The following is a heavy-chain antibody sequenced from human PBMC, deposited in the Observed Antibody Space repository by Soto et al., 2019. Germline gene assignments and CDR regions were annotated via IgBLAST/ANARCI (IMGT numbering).Heavy chain of an antibody. Sequence: SETLSLTCVVYGGSFSGYYWTWIRQPPGTGLEWIGEINHSGSTNYNPSLKSRVTISVDTSKNQFSLKLTSVTAADTAVYYCARDKITGLFDCWGQGTLVTVSS. D-gene: IGHD2-8*02. CDR2: INHSGST. V-gene: IGHV4-34*01. CDR1: GGSFSGYY. CDR3: ARDKITGLFDC. J-gene: IGHJ4*02.